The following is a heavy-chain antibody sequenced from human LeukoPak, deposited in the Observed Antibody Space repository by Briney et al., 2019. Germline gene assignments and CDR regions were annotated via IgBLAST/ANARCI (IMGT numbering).Heavy chain of an antibody. CDR3: ARGAWGFQP. J-gene: IGHJ1*01. V-gene: IGHV4-34*01. D-gene: IGHD7-27*01. CDR1: GGSFSGYY. Sequence: SETLSLTCAVYGGSFSGYYWSWIRQPPGKGLEWIGEINHSGSTNYDPSLKSRVTISVDTSKNQFSLKLSSVTAADTAVYYCARGAWGFQPWGQGTLVTVSS. CDR2: INHSGST.